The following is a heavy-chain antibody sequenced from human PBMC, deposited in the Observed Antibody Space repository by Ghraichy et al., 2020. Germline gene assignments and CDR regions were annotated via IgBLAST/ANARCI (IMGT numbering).Heavy chain of an antibody. V-gene: IGHV3-7*03. J-gene: IGHJ4*02. CDR1: GFTFSGYG. D-gene: IGHD3-16*01. Sequence: GGSLRLSCAASGFTFSGYGMSWVRQAPGKGLEWVSNISRGGSEKYYADSVKGRFTISRDNAKNSLYLQMNSLRAEDTAVYYCARDLGGGGSLDSWGQGTLVTVSS. CDR3: ARDLGGGGSLDS. CDR2: ISRGGSEK.